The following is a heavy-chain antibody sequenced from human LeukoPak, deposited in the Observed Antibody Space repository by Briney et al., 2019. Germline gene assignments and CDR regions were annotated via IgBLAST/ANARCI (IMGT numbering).Heavy chain of an antibody. CDR3: ARAGQQLVYYYYGMDV. J-gene: IGHJ6*02. D-gene: IGHD6-13*01. V-gene: IGHV3-30-3*01. Sequence: GGSLRLSCAASGFTFSSYAMHWVRQAPGKGLEWVAVISYDGSNKYYADSVKGRFTISRDNSKNTLYLQMNSLRAEDTAVYYCARAGQQLVYYYYGMDVWGQGTTVTVSS. CDR1: GFTFSSYA. CDR2: ISYDGSNK.